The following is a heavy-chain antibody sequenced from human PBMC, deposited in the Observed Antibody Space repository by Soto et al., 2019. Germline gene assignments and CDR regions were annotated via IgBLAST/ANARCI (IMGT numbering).Heavy chain of an antibody. D-gene: IGHD3-22*01. CDR3: ARGIVVVITQSNWFDP. CDR2: INHSGST. J-gene: IGHJ5*02. Sequence: PSETLSLTCAVYGGSFSGYYWSWIRQPPGKGLEWIGEINHSGSTNYNPSLKSRVTISVDTSKNQFSLKLSSVTAADTAVYYCARGIVVVITQSNWFDPWGQGTLVTVSS. CDR1: GGSFSGYY. V-gene: IGHV4-34*01.